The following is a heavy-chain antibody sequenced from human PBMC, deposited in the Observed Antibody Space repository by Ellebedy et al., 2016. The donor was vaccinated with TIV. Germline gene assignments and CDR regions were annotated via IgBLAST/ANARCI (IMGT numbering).Heavy chain of an antibody. J-gene: IGHJ3*02. CDR3: ARLAGATCQCAFDI. D-gene: IGHD2-15*01. CDR2: IEQDGSEK. Sequence: GESLKISCEASGFTFSNYWMSWVRQAPGKGLEWVANIEQDGSEKYFVDSVKGRFTISRDNAKNSLYLQMNSLRAEDTAVYYCARLAGATCQCAFDIWGQGTMVTVSS. CDR1: GFTFSNYW. V-gene: IGHV3-7*01.